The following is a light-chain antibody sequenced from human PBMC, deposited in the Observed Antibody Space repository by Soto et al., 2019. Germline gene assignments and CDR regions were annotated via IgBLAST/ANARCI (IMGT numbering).Light chain of an antibody. V-gene: IGKV3-20*01. CDR2: AAS. CDR3: QQYDASSWT. Sequence: EIVLTQSPGTLSLSPGERATLSCRASQSISSTYLAWYRQKPGQAPRLLIYAASSRATGIPDRFSGSGSGTDFTLTISRLEPDDVAVYYGQQYDASSWTCGQGTRVEIK. J-gene: IGKJ1*01. CDR1: QSISSTY.